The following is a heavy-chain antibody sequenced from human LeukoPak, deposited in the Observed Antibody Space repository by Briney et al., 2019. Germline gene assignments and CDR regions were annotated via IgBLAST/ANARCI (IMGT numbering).Heavy chain of an antibody. J-gene: IGHJ4*02. Sequence: SETLSLTCTVSGGSISSSSYYWGWIRQPPGKGLEWIGSIYYSGSTCYNPSLKSRVTISVDTSKNQFSLKLSSVTAADTAVYYCARYSSSSTYFNYWGQGTLVTVSS. CDR1: GGSISSSSYY. CDR2: IYYSGST. D-gene: IGHD6-6*01. CDR3: ARYSSSSTYFNY. V-gene: IGHV4-39*01.